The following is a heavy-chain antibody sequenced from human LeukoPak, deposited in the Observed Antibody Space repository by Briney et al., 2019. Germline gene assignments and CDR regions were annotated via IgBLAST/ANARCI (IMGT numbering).Heavy chain of an antibody. CDR3: AKGRFNYYFDY. D-gene: IGHD3-16*01. CDR1: GFTFSNYG. Sequence: GGSLRLSCAASGFTFSNYGMHWVRQAPGEGLEWVALISHDGSKKYYADSVKGRFIISRDNSKNTLYLQMNSLRAEDTAVYYCAKGRFNYYFDYWGQGTLVTVSS. CDR2: ISHDGSKK. V-gene: IGHV3-30*18. J-gene: IGHJ4*02.